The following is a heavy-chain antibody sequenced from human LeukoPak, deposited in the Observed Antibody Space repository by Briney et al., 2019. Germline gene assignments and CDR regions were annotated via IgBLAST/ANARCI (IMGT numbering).Heavy chain of an antibody. CDR3: AGCSGIAARHYYYYYYMDV. Sequence: VASVKVSCKASGGTFSSYAISWVRQAPGQGLEWMGGIIPIFGTANYAQKFQGRVTITADKSTSTAYMELSSLRSEDTAVYYCAGCSGIAARHYYYYYYMDVWGKGTTVTVSS. CDR2: IIPIFGTA. J-gene: IGHJ6*03. D-gene: IGHD6-6*01. CDR1: GGTFSSYA. V-gene: IGHV1-69*06.